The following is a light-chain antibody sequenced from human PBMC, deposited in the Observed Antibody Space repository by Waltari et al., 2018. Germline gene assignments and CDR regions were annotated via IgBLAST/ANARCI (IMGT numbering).Light chain of an antibody. CDR3: QQRSNWPPLT. V-gene: IGKV3-11*01. CDR1: QNLHKY. J-gene: IGKJ4*01. CDR2: EAS. Sequence: EIVMTQSPATLSVSPGERATLSCRASQNLHKYLAWYQQKSGQAPRLLIYEASNRATGIPDRFSGSGSGTDFTLTIDSLEPEDFAVYFCQQRSNWPPLTFGGGTKVEIK.